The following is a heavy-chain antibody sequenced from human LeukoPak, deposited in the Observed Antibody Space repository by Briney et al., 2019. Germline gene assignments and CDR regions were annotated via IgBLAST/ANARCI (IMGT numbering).Heavy chain of an antibody. D-gene: IGHD3-3*01. Sequence: PGRSLRLSCAASGFTFSSYGMHWVRQAPGKGLEWVAVISYDGSNKYYADSVKGRFTISRDNSKNTLYLQMNSLRAEDTAVYYCAKWGGQPSRCQTCAEYFHHWGQGTLVTVSS. V-gene: IGHV3-30*18. CDR1: GFTFSSYG. CDR2: ISYDGSNK. J-gene: IGHJ1*01. CDR3: AKWGGQPSRCQTCAEYFHH.